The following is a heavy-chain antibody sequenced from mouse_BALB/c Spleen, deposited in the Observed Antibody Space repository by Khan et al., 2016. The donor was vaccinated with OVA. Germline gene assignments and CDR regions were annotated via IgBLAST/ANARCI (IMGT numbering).Heavy chain of an antibody. CDR2: IYPGSGST. V-gene: IGHV1-77*01. J-gene: IGHJ3*01. CDR3: AKNYASWFAY. Sequence: QVRLQQSGPELVKPGASVKMSCKASGYTFTDYVINWVKQRTGQGHEWIGEIYPGSGSTYYNEKFEGKATLTAVNSSNTALMQFSSLSAECSAVYFCAKNYASWFAYRGQGNLVTGAA. CDR1: GYTFTDYV. D-gene: IGHD2-4*01.